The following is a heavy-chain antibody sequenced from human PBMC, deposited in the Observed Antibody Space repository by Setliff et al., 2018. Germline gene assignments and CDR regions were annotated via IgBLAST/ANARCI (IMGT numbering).Heavy chain of an antibody. CDR2: ISGSGGNT. V-gene: IGHV3-23*01. CDR3: ARVWRLVSDY. D-gene: IGHD2-21*02. CDR1: GFTFSSYT. Sequence: GGSLRLSCAASGFTFSSYTMSWVRQAPGKGLEWVSAISGSGGNTYYADSVKGRFTISRDNSRNTLYLQMSSLRVEDTAVYYCARVWRLVSDYWGQGTLVTVSS. J-gene: IGHJ4*02.